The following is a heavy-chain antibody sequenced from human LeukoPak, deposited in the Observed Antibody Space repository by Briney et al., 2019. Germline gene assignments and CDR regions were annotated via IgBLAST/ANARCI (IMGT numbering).Heavy chain of an antibody. D-gene: IGHD4-17*01. CDR1: GFTFSSYS. Sequence: GGSLRLSCAASGFTFSSYSMNWVRQAPGKGLEWVSSISISSSYIYYADSVKGRFTISRDNAKNSLYLQMNSLRAEDTAVYYCARDRGEAYGEDYYYYGMDVWGQGTTVTVSS. J-gene: IGHJ6*02. CDR3: ARDRGEAYGEDYYYYGMDV. CDR2: ISISSSYI. V-gene: IGHV3-21*01.